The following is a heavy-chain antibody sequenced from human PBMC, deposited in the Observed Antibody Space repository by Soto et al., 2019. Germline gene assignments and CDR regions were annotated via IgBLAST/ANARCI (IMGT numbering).Heavy chain of an antibody. D-gene: IGHD5-18*01. Sequence: EVQLVESGGGLVQPGGSLRLSCAASGFSFSNYWIHWVRQAPGKGLVWVSRIKTDGSSTDYAASVKGRFTISRDNAKKSLYLAMNSLTAGDTAVYYCAKREGNTYGLFHWGQGTLVTVSS. CDR2: IKTDGSST. J-gene: IGHJ4*02. V-gene: IGHV3-74*01. CDR1: GFSFSNYW. CDR3: AKREGNTYGLFH.